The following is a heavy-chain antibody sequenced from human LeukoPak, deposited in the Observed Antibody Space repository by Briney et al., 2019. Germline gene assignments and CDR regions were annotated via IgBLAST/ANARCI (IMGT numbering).Heavy chain of an antibody. CDR3: AKDPVGYGGNYFDY. D-gene: IGHD4-23*01. Sequence: GGSLRLSCAASGFTFDEYAMHWVRQAPEKGLEWVSLISWDGGSTYYADSVKGRFTISRDNSKNSLHLQMNSLRAEDTALYYCAKDPVGYGGNYFDYWGQGTLVTVSS. CDR1: GFTFDEYA. V-gene: IGHV3-43D*03. CDR2: ISWDGGST. J-gene: IGHJ4*02.